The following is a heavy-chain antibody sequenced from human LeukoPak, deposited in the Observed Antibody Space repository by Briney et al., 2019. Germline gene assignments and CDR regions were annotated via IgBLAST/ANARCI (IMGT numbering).Heavy chain of an antibody. CDR3: AKDAGYYYFMDV. CDR2: ISGSGGST. CDR1: GFTFSSYA. D-gene: IGHD6-13*01. V-gene: IGHV3-23*01. J-gene: IGHJ6*03. Sequence: GGSLRLSGAASGFTFSSYAMSWVRQAPGKGLEGVSAISGSGGSTYYADSVKGRFTISRDTSKNTLYLQMNSLRAEDTAVYYCAKDAGYYYFMDVWGKGTTVTVSS.